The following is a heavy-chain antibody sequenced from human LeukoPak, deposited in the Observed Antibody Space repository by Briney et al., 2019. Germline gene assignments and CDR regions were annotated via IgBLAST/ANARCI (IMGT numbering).Heavy chain of an antibody. CDR2: ISWNSGII. CDR1: GFTFDDYA. J-gene: IGHJ4*02. CDR3: ARPYDNVTGNLDF. Sequence: GGSLRLSCTASGFTFDDYAMHWVRPAPGKGLEWVSGISWNSGIIGSADSVKGRFTISRDNAKNSLYLQMNSLRTEDTAFYYCARPYDNVTGNLDFWGQGPLVTVSS. D-gene: IGHD3-9*01. V-gene: IGHV3-9*01.